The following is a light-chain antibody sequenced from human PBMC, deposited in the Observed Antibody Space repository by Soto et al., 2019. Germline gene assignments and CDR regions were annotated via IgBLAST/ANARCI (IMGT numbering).Light chain of an antibody. CDR3: CSYATSSTYV. J-gene: IGLJ1*01. CDR2: EDT. Sequence: QSALTQPASVSGSPGQSIAISCTGTSSDVGSYNLVSWYQQHPGKATKLMIYEDTKRPSGVSDRFSGSKSGNTASLTISGLQAEDEADYYCCSYATSSTYVFGTGTKVTVL. V-gene: IGLV2-23*01. CDR1: SSDVGSYNL.